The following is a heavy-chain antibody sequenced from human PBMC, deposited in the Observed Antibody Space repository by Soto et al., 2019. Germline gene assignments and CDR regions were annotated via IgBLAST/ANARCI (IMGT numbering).Heavy chain of an antibody. D-gene: IGHD2-8*02. V-gene: IGHV4-4*02. Sequence: SETQSLTCGVSGDSITTYKWWTWVRQTPGRGLEWIGEIYDSGNTRYNPSLRSRVTISKDTSKNQLSLKLNSVTGADTAVYYCATCKLVEYYYAMDMWVQVTTATDS. CDR3: ATCKLVEYYYAMDM. J-gene: IGHJ6*02. CDR1: GDSITTYKW. CDR2: IYDSGNT.